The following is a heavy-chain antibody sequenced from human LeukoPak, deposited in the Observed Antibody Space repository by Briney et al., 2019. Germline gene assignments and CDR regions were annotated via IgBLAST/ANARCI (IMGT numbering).Heavy chain of an antibody. J-gene: IGHJ5*02. CDR3: ARWARSAIPTDVWFDP. Sequence: SETLSLTCTVSGGSISSGDYYWSWIRQPPGKGLEWIGYIYYSGSTNYNPSLKSRVTISVDTSKNQFSLKLSSVTAADTAVYYCARWARSAIPTDVWFDPWGQGTLVTVSS. CDR2: IYYSGST. V-gene: IGHV4-61*08. D-gene: IGHD2-21*01. CDR1: GGSISSGDYY.